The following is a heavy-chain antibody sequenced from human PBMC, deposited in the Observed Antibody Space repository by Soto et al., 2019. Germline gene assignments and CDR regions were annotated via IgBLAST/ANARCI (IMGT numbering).Heavy chain of an antibody. CDR1: SGSFSGYY. Sequence: LSLPCSIYSGSFSGYYWSWIRQPPGKGLEWIGEISQSGNTNYSPSLKSRVSISIDTSKKQFSLNLASVSAADTAVYYCARAPKVSGSSQTRPDFWGQGTLVTVSS. CDR3: ARAPKVSGSSQTRPDF. CDR2: ISQSGNT. D-gene: IGHD6-6*01. J-gene: IGHJ4*02. V-gene: IGHV4-34*01.